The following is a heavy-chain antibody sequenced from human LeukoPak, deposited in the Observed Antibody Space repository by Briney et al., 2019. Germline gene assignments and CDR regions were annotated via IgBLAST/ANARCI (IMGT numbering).Heavy chain of an antibody. Sequence: SETLSLTCTVCGGSISSYYWSWIRQPPGKGLEWIGYIYYSGSTNYNPSLKSRVTISVDTSKNQFSLKLSSVTAADTAVYYCARASESTLPYYYMDVWGKGTTVTISS. D-gene: IGHD2-2*01. CDR3: ARASESTLPYYYMDV. CDR1: GGSISSYY. V-gene: IGHV4-59*01. CDR2: IYYSGST. J-gene: IGHJ6*03.